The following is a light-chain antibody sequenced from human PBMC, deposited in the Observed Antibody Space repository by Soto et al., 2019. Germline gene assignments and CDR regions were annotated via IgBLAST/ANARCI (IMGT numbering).Light chain of an antibody. CDR3: QQYNNWPFT. CDR2: GAS. CDR1: QSISSN. V-gene: IGKV3-15*01. J-gene: IGKJ1*01. Sequence: EIVMTQSPATLSVSPGERATLSCRASQSISSNLAWYQQKPGQAPRLLIYGASTRATGIPATFSGSGSGTEFTLTISSLQSEDFAVYYCQQYNNWPFTFGQGTKVEIK.